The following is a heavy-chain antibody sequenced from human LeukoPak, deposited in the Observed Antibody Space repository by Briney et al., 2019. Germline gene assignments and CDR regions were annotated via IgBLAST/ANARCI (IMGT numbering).Heavy chain of an antibody. CDR2: ISGSGGST. CDR3: AKGGSYLYYYYYYMDV. D-gene: IGHD1-26*01. Sequence: GGSLRLSCAASGFTFSDYYMSWIRQAPGKGLEWVSAISGSGGSTYYADSVKGRFTISRDNSKNTLYLQMNSLRAEDTAVYYCAKGGSYLYYYYYYMDVWGKGTTVTVSS. V-gene: IGHV3-23*01. J-gene: IGHJ6*03. CDR1: GFTFSDYY.